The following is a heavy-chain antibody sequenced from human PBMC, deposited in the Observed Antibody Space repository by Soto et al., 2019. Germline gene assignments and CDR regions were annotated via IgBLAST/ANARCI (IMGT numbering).Heavy chain of an antibody. V-gene: IGHV3-23*04. CDR3: AAFPRYYWNDRDY. J-gene: IGHJ4*02. CDR1: GFTFSSYA. Sequence: EVQLVESGGGLVQPGGSLRVSCASSGFTFSSYAMRWVRQTQGKGLEWVSAISGSGGSTYYADSVKGRFTISRDNSKNTLYLQMNILRAEDTAVYYCAAFPRYYWNDRDYWGQGTLVTVSS. CDR2: ISGSGGST. D-gene: IGHD1-1*01.